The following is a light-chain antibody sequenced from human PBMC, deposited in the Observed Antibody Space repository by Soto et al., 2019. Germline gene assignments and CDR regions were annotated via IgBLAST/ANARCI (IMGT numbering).Light chain of an antibody. V-gene: IGKV3-20*01. CDR3: QQYDYSPRT. Sequence: ELVLTQSPGTLSLSPGDRATLSCRASLSLPSRSLAWYQQRPGQAPRVLISAASTRAADIPDRFSGSGSGTDFTLTINRLEPEEFAVYYCQQYDYSPRTFGQGTKVEVE. CDR2: AAS. CDR1: LSLPSRS. J-gene: IGKJ1*01.